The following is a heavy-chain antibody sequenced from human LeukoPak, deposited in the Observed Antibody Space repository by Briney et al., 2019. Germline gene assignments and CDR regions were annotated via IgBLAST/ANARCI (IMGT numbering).Heavy chain of an antibody. CDR1: GFTFSSYA. Sequence: TGGSLRLSCAASGFTFSSYAMSWVRQAPGKALEWVSAIGGSYGSTYYADSVKGRFTISRDNSKNTLYLQMNSLRADDTAVYYCAKDRDDYSNYADGFDYWGQGTLVTVSS. CDR2: IGGSYGST. D-gene: IGHD4-11*01. CDR3: AKDRDDYSNYADGFDY. J-gene: IGHJ4*02. V-gene: IGHV3-23*01.